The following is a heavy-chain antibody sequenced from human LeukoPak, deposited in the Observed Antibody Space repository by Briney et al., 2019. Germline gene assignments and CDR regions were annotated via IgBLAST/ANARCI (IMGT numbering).Heavy chain of an antibody. CDR1: GFTFSNYA. D-gene: IGHD3-22*01. Sequence: RSGGSLRLSCAASGFTFSNYAMSWVRQAPGKGLEWVSAISGSGGSTYYADSVKGRFTISRDNSKNTLYLQMNSLRAEDTAVYYCAKEGYYDSSGYSNFDYWGQGTLVTVSS. J-gene: IGHJ4*02. CDR2: ISGSGGST. CDR3: AKEGYYDSSGYSNFDY. V-gene: IGHV3-23*01.